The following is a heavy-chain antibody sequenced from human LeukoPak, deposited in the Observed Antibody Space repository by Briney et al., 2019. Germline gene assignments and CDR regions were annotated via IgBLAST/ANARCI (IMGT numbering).Heavy chain of an antibody. J-gene: IGHJ4*02. CDR1: GYTLTESS. Sequence: ASVNVSCKVSGYTLTESSVHWVRQAPGTGLEWMGGFDPEDGEAIYAQKIQGRVTMTEDTSTDTAYLELRSLRSDDTAVYFCVTDIRSGWRNYWGQGTLITVSS. V-gene: IGHV1-24*01. CDR2: FDPEDGEA. D-gene: IGHD6-19*01. CDR3: VTDIRSGWRNY.